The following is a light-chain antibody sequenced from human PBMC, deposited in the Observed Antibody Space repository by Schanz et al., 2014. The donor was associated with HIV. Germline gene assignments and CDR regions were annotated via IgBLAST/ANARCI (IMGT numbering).Light chain of an antibody. CDR1: QSVSSSY. J-gene: IGKJ2*01. V-gene: IGKV3D-20*02. Sequence: EIVLTQSPGTLSLSPGERATLSCRASQSVSSSYLAWYQQKPGQAPRLLIYGASFRAAGIPDRFSGSGAGTYFTLTISSLEPEDFAVYYCQQRSNWPRYTFGQGTKLEIK. CDR2: GAS. CDR3: QQRSNWPRYT.